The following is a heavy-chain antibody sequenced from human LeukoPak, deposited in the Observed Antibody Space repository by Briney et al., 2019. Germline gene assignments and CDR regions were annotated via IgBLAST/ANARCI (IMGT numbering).Heavy chain of an antibody. V-gene: IGHV4-34*01. CDR2: INHSGST. CDR3: ARGREARPDLPIDY. J-gene: IGHJ4*02. Sequence: PSETLSLTCAVYGGSFSGYYWSWIRQPPGKGLEWIGEINHSGSTNYNPSLKSRVTISVDTSKNQFSLKLSSVTAADTAVYYCARGREARPDLPIDYWGQGTLVTVSS. D-gene: IGHD6-6*01. CDR1: GGSFSGYY.